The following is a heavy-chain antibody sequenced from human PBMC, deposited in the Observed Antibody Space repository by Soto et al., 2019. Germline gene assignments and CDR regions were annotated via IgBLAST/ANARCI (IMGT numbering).Heavy chain of an antibody. V-gene: IGHV2-5*01. J-gene: IGHJ4*02. CDR2: IYGSDDT. Sequence: QITLEESGPTLVKPTQTLTLTCTFSGFSLSSSGVSVGWIRQPPGKALEWLALIYGSDDTRYSPSLRRRLSITKDTSKNQVVLTMTNMDPVDTATYYCAHRRPFDILVVPAAWGDFDYWGQGTLVTVSS. CDR3: AHRRPFDILVVPAAWGDFDY. D-gene: IGHD2-2*01. CDR1: GFSLSSSGVS.